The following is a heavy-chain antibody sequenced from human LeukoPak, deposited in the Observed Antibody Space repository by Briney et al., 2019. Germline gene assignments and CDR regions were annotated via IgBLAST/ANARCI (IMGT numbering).Heavy chain of an antibody. V-gene: IGHV1-69*13. J-gene: IGHJ4*02. Sequence: ASVKVSCKASGGTFSSYAISWVRQAPGQGLEWMGGIIPIFGTANYAQKFQGRVTITADESTSTAYMELSSLRSEDTAVYYCARGVGRQQWLVPFDYWGQGTLGTVSS. CDR3: ARGVGRQQWLVPFDY. CDR2: IIPIFGTA. D-gene: IGHD6-19*01. CDR1: GGTFSSYA.